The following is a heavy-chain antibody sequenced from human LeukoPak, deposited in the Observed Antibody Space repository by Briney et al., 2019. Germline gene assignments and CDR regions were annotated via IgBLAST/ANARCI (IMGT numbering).Heavy chain of an antibody. J-gene: IGHJ4*02. D-gene: IGHD3-22*01. CDR1: GXSISSSSYY. CDR3: AEGEYDSSGFGYCDY. CDR2: IYYSGST. V-gene: IGHV4-39*07. Sequence: PSETLSLTCTVSGXSISSSSYYWGWIRQPPGKGLELIWSIYYSGSTYYNPSLKSRVTMSVDTSKIQFSLKLRSVTAADTAIYYCAEGEYDSSGFGYCDYWGQGTLVTVSS.